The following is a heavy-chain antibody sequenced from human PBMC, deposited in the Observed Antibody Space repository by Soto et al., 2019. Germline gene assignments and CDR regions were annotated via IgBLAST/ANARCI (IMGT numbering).Heavy chain of an antibody. D-gene: IGHD3-16*01. Sequence: ASVKVSCKASGYTFTSYYMHWVRQAPGQGLEWMGIINLSGGSTSYAQKFQGRVTMTRDTSTSTVYMELSSLRSEDTAVYYCARAFGGNYYYSYMDVWGKGTTVPVS. CDR3: ARAFGGNYYYSYMDV. CDR1: GYTFTSYY. J-gene: IGHJ6*03. CDR2: INLSGGST. V-gene: IGHV1-46*03.